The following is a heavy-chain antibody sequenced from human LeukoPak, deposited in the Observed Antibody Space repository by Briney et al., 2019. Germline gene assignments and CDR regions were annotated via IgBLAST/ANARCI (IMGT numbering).Heavy chain of an antibody. J-gene: IGHJ4*02. CDR3: ARLSSIAARGTRAYDY. CDR2: ISSSSSYI. Sequence: PGGSLRLSCAASGFTFSSYSMNWVRQAPGKGLEWVPSISSSSSYIYYADSVKGRFTISRDNAKNSLYLQMNSLRAEDTAVYYCARLSSIAARGTRAYDYWGQGTLVTVSS. CDR1: GFTFSSYS. V-gene: IGHV3-21*01. D-gene: IGHD6-6*01.